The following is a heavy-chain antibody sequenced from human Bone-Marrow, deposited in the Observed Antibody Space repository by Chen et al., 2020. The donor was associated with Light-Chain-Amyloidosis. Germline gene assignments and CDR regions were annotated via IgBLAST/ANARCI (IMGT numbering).Heavy chain of an antibody. CDR1: GLTFSSYA. Sequence: EVQLLESGGGLVQPGGSLRLSCAASGLTFSSYAMSWVRQAPGKGLEWVSAISGSGGSTYYADSVKGRFTISRDNSKNTLYLQMNSLRAEDTAVYYCAKDRGYYDSSGYPATYFDYWGQGTLVTVSS. J-gene: IGHJ4*02. CDR3: AKDRGYYDSSGYPATYFDY. CDR2: ISGSGGST. D-gene: IGHD3-22*01. V-gene: IGHV3-23*01.